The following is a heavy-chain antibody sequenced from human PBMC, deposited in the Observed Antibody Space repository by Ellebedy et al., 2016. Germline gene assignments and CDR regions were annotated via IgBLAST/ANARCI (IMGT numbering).Heavy chain of an antibody. D-gene: IGHD5-12*01. CDR2: ISGSGGST. CDR3: AKDPWGGYEGY. J-gene: IGHJ4*02. CDR1: GFTFSSYA. V-gene: IGHV3-23*01. Sequence: GESLKISXAASGFTFSSYAMSWVRQAPGKGLEWVSAISGSGGSTYYADSVKGRFTISRDNSKNTLYLQMNSLRAEDTAVYYCAKDPWGGYEGYWGQGTLVTVSS.